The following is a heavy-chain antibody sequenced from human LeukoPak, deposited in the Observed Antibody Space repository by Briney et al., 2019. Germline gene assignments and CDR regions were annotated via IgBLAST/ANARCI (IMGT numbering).Heavy chain of an antibody. CDR1: GYTFTSYG. CDR3: ARGIDSASPPLGTFEI. J-gene: IGHJ3*02. Sequence: EASVKVSCKASGYTFTSYGITWVRQAPGQGLEWVGWISAYNGNTNYEQKLQGRVTMTRDTSTSTVYMELRSLRSDDTAVYYCARGIDSASPPLGTFEIWGQGTMVTVSS. V-gene: IGHV1-18*04. CDR2: ISAYNGNT. D-gene: IGHD1-26*01.